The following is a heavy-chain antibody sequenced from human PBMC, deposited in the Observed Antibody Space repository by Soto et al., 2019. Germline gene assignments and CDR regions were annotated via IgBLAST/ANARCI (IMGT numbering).Heavy chain of an antibody. V-gene: IGHV3-23*01. CDR2: ISGSGGST. CDR1: GFTFSSYA. Sequence: EVQLLESGGGLVQPGGSLRLSCAASGFTFSSYAMSWVRQAPGKGLEWVSAISGSGGSTYYADSVKGRFTISRDNSKNTLYLQMNSLRAEDTAVYYYAKDRLVRYFDSGYSPDYWGQGTLVTVSS. D-gene: IGHD3-9*01. CDR3: AKDRLVRYFDSGYSPDY. J-gene: IGHJ4*02.